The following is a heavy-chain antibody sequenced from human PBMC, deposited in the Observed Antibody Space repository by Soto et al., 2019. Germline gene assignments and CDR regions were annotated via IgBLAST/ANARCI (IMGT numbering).Heavy chain of an antibody. V-gene: IGHV1-18*01. CDR3: ARRMVRGVLATDAFDI. J-gene: IGHJ3*02. CDR1: GYTFTSYG. Sequence: ASVKVSCKASGYTFTSYGISWVRQAPGQGLERMGWISAYNGNTNYAQKLQGRVTMTTDTYTSTAYMEMRSLRSDDTALFYCARRMVRGVLATDAFDIWGEGTMVTVSS. D-gene: IGHD3-10*01. CDR2: ISAYNGNT.